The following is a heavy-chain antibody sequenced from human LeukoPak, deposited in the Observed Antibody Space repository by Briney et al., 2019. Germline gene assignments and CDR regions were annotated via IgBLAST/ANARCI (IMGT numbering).Heavy chain of an antibody. D-gene: IGHD2-2*01. V-gene: IGHV1-18*01. CDR1: GYTFTSYG. CDR2: ISAYNGNT. Sequence: GASVKVSCKASGYTFTSYGISWVRQAPGQGLEWMGWISAYNGNTNYAQKLQGRVTMTTDTFTSTAYMELRSLRSDDTAVYYCARDIVVVPAANAPYYYYYGMDVWGQGTTVTVSS. CDR3: ARDIVVVPAANAPYYYYYGMDV. J-gene: IGHJ6*02.